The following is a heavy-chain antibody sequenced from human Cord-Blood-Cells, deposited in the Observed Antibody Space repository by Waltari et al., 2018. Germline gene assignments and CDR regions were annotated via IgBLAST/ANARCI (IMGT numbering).Heavy chain of an antibody. V-gene: IGHV3-53*02. J-gene: IGHJ4*02. CDR1: GFTVHGNY. Sequence: EVQLVETGGGLIQPGGSLRLPCVASGFTVHGNYSRRVSQAPGKGLEWVTVIYSGGSKYYADSVKGRFTISRDNSKNTLYLQMNSLRAEDTAVYYCARARAGDPSFDYWGQGTLVTVSS. D-gene: IGHD7-27*01. CDR3: ARARAGDPSFDY. CDR2: IYSGGSK.